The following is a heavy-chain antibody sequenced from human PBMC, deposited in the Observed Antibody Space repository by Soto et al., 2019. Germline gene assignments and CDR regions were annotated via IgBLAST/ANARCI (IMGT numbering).Heavy chain of an antibody. D-gene: IGHD3-10*01. J-gene: IGHJ4*02. CDR3: AKLAVRSSYLGDDY. CDR1: GLTFSRCG. Sequence: EVQLLESGGGLVQPGGALRPSCTASGLTFSRCGIYWVRQAPGMGLEWVSYISSSGDYTSYADSVRGRFTISRDNSRNTVYLQINSLRAEDTAIYYCAKLAVRSSYLGDDYWGQGTLVTVSS. CDR2: ISSSGDYT. V-gene: IGHV3-23*01.